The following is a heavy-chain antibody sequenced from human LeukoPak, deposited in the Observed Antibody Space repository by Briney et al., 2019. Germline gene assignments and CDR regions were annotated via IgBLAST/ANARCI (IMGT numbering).Heavy chain of an antibody. D-gene: IGHD6-25*01. CDR1: GGSFSGYY. Sequence: SETLSLTCAVYGGSFSGYYWSWIRQPPGKGLEWIGEINHSGSTNYNPPLKSRVTISVDTSKNQFSLKLSSVTAADTAVYYCARERARAFDIWGQGTMVTVSS. CDR2: INHSGST. CDR3: ARERARAFDI. V-gene: IGHV4-34*01. J-gene: IGHJ3*02.